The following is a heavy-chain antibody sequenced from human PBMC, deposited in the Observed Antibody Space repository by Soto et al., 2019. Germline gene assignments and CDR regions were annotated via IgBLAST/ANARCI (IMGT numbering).Heavy chain of an antibody. V-gene: IGHV1-69*13. CDR1: GGTFSSYA. CDR3: ASCSSTSCYSPLGGTDV. J-gene: IGHJ6*02. Sequence: GASVKVSCKASGGTFSSYAISWVRQAPGQGLEWMGGIIPIFGTANYAQKFQGRVTITADESTSTAYMELSSLRSEDTAVYYCASCSSTSCYSPLGGTDVWGQGTTVTVSS. D-gene: IGHD2-2*01. CDR2: IIPIFGTA.